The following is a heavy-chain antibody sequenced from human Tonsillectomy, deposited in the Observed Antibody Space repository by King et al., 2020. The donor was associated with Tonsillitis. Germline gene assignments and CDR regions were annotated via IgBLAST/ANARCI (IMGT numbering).Heavy chain of an antibody. J-gene: IGHJ6*03. V-gene: IGHV3-21*01. CDR2: ISSSSSYI. CDR3: AREVASGYRYGWPDYYYMDV. CDR1: GFTFNTYS. D-gene: IGHD5-18*01. Sequence: EVQLVESGGGLVKPGGSLRLSCAASGFTFNTYSMSWVRQAPGKGLEWVSSISSSSSYIYYADSLKGRFTISRDNAKNSLYLQMNSLRAEDTAVYYCAREVASGYRYGWPDYYYMDVWGKGTTVTVSS.